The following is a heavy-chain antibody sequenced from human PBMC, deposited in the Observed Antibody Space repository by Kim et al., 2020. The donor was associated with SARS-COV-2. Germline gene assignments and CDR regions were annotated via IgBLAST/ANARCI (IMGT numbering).Heavy chain of an antibody. J-gene: IGHJ6*01. CDR3: TRAPVGKYPSYYYYGMDV. D-gene: IGHD1-26*01. CDR1: GYTFTSYA. CDR2: INAGNGNT. Sequence: ASVKVSCKASGYTFTSYAMHWVRQAPGQRLEWMGWINAGNGNTKYSQKFQGRVPITRDTSASTAYMELSSLRPEDTAVYYCTRAPVGKYPSYYYYGMDVWGQGATGNVSS. V-gene: IGHV1-3*01.